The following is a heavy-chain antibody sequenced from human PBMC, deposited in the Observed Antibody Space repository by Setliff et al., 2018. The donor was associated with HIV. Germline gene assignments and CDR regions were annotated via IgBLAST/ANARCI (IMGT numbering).Heavy chain of an antibody. V-gene: IGHV3-30*04. D-gene: IGHD2-15*01. CDR2: ISYDGSNK. J-gene: IGHJ5*01. Sequence: GGSLRLSCAASGFTFSTYAMHWVRQAPGKGLEWVAVISYDGSNKYYADSVKGRFTISRDNSKNTLYLQMNSLRAEDTAVYYCARSIVVVVAATPLGWFDSWGQGTLVTVSS. CDR3: ARSIVVVVAATPLGWFDS. CDR1: GFTFSTYA.